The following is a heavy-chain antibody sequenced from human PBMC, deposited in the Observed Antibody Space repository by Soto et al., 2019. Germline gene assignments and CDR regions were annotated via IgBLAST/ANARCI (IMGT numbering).Heavy chain of an antibody. Sequence: ASVKVSCKASGYTFTSYAMHWVRQAPGQRPEWMGWINAGNGNTKYSQNFQDRVTFTRDTSASTIYMDLSRLKSEDTAVYYCARCHGGDCHYGMDVWGQGTTVTVSS. CDR3: ARCHGGDCHYGMDV. D-gene: IGHD2-21*02. CDR1: GYTFTSYA. CDR2: INAGNGNT. V-gene: IGHV1-3*01. J-gene: IGHJ6*02.